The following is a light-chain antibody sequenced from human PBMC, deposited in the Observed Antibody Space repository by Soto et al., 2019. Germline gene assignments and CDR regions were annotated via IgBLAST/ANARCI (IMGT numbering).Light chain of an antibody. CDR2: EVT. J-gene: IGLJ3*02. V-gene: IGLV2-14*01. Sequence: QSVLTQPASVSGSPGQSITISCTGTSSDFGDFKYVSWYQQHPGKAPKLMIYEVTYRPSGVSNRFSGSESGNTASLTISGLQAEYEAAYYCSAYTSTTTCVFGGGTMLTVL. CDR1: SSDFGDFKY. CDR3: SAYTSTTTCV.